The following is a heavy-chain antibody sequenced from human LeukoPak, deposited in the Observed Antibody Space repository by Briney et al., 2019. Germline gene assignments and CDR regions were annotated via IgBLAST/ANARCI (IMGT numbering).Heavy chain of an antibody. CDR2: ISGSGGST. D-gene: IGHD2-15*01. CDR3: AKGGAPTGIVVVVAATLSNFDY. CDR1: GFTFSSYA. Sequence: GGSLRLSCAASGFTFSSYAMSWGRQAPGKGLEWVSAISGSGGSTYYADSVKGRFTISRDNSKNTLYLQMNSLRAEHTAVYYCAKGGAPTGIVVVVAATLSNFDYWGQGTLVTVSS. V-gene: IGHV3-23*01. J-gene: IGHJ4*02.